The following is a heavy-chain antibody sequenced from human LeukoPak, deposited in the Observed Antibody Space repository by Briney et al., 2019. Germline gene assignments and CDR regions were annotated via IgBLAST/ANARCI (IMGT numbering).Heavy chain of an antibody. CDR2: IKQDESER. D-gene: IGHD5-12*01. Sequence: GGSLRLSCAASGFTFSNYWMSWVRQAPGKGLEWVANIKQDESERYYVDSVKGRFTISRDNAKNSLYLQMNSLRAEDTAVYYCARVLWLPLRYFDYWGQGTLVTVSS. CDR3: ARVLWLPLRYFDY. V-gene: IGHV3-7*03. CDR1: GFTFSNYW. J-gene: IGHJ4*02.